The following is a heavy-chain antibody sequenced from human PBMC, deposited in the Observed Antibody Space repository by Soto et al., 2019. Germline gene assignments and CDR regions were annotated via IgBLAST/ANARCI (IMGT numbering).Heavy chain of an antibody. D-gene: IGHD4-17*01. Sequence: GASVKVSCKASGGTFSSYAISWVRQAPGQGFEYLGWMNPNSGNTGYVKKFQGRVTTTRDTSMSTAYMELSSLRSEDTAVYYCERVIKYGDYSRWFDSWGPGTLVTVS. CDR1: GGTFSSYA. CDR2: MNPNSGNT. J-gene: IGHJ5*01. V-gene: IGHV1-8*02. CDR3: ERVIKYGDYSRWFDS.